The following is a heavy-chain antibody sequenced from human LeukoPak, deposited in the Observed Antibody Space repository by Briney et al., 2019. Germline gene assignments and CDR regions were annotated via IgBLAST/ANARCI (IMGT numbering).Heavy chain of an antibody. CDR2: ISGSGGST. J-gene: IGHJ4*02. V-gene: IGHV3-23*01. D-gene: IGHD3-22*01. CDR3: AKDAYDSSGYYSDPFDY. CDR1: GFTFSSYA. Sequence: GGSLRLSCAASGFTFSSYAMSWVRQAPGKGLEWVSAISGSGGSTYYADSVKGRFTISRDNSKNTLYLQMNSLRVEDTAVYYCAKDAYDSSGYYSDPFDYWGQGTLVTVSS.